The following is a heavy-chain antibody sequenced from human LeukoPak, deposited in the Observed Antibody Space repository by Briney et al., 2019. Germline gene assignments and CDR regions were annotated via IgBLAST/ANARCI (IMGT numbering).Heavy chain of an antibody. CDR2: IYYSGST. CDR3: ARGQWLAQLRVFDY. D-gene: IGHD6-19*01. J-gene: IGHJ4*02. Sequence: SETLSLTCTVSGDSISSYYWSWIRQPPGKGLDWIGYIYYSGSTYYNPSLKSRVTISVDTSKNQFSLELSSVTAADTAVYYCARGQWLAQLRVFDYWGQGTLVTVSS. CDR1: GDSISSYY. V-gene: IGHV4-59*12.